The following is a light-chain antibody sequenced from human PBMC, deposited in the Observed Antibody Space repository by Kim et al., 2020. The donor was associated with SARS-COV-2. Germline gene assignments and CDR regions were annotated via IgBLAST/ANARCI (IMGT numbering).Light chain of an antibody. J-gene: IGLJ1*01. Sequence: ATGKTARSTGGEKNSGIKRVHWYQKEPGQGTILVIYYDRDRPSGILERVSGSNSGNTATLTISRVDAGDEADYYCQVWDSSSDHHFFGTGTKVTVL. CDR1: NSGIKR. CDR3: QVWDSSSDHHF. CDR2: YDR. V-gene: IGLV3-21*04.